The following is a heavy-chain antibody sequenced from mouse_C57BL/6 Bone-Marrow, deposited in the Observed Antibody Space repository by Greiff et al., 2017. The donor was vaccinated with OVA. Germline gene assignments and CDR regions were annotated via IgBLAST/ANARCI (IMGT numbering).Heavy chain of an antibody. CDR1: GYTFTSYG. D-gene: IGHD2-1*01. J-gene: IGHJ4*01. CDR3: AREMVWERYYAMDY. V-gene: IGHV1-81*01. Sequence: QVHVKQSGAELARPGASVKLSCKASGYTFTSYGISWVKQRTGQGLEWIGEIYPRSGNTYYNEKFKGKATLTADKSSSTAYMELRSLTSEDSAVYFCAREMVWERYYAMDYWGQGTSVTVSS. CDR2: IYPRSGNT.